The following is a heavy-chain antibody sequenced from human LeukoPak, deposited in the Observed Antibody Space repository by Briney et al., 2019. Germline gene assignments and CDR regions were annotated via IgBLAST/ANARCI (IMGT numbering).Heavy chain of an antibody. CDR1: GFTFSSYG. Sequence: GGSLRLSCAASGFTFSSYGMHWVRQAPGKGLEWVAVISYDGSNKYYADSVKGRFTISRDNAKTSLYLQMNSLRAVDTAVYYCARDLSGVTGYTYGRGIDYWGQGTLVTVSS. D-gene: IGHD5-18*01. V-gene: IGHV3-30*03. J-gene: IGHJ4*02. CDR3: ARDLSGVTGYTYGRGIDY. CDR2: ISYDGSNK.